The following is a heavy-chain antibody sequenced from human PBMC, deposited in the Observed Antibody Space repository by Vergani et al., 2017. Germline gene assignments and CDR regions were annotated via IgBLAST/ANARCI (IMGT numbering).Heavy chain of an antibody. CDR3: GRGSDNYN. J-gene: IGHJ4*02. Sequence: EVQLLQSEGAVVQPGGSLRLSCVASGFTFSSHAMSWVRQGHGQGLEWVSSMKNTGDSTHYADSVKGRFTISRDNSKNTLYLKMNSLRVQDTAVYYCGRGSDNYNWGQGTLVTVSS. D-gene: IGHD5-24*01. V-gene: IGHV3-23*01. CDR1: GFTFSSHA. CDR2: MKNTGDST.